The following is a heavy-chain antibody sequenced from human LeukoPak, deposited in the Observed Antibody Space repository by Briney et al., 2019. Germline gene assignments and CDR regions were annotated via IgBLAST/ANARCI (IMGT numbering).Heavy chain of an antibody. Sequence: PSETLSLTCTVSGGSISSSSYYWGWIRQPPGKGLEWIGSTYYSGSTYYNPSLKSRVTISVDTSKNQFSLKLSSVTAADTAVYYCARRKRKGLGWFDPWGQGTLVTVSS. CDR1: GGSISSSSYY. D-gene: IGHD5-24*01. V-gene: IGHV4-39*01. J-gene: IGHJ5*02. CDR2: TYYSGST. CDR3: ARRKRKGLGWFDP.